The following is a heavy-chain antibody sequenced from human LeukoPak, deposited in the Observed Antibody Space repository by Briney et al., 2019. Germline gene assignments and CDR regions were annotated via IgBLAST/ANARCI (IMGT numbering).Heavy chain of an antibody. CDR1: RFTFSTYS. V-gene: IGHV3-48*04. D-gene: IGHD1-7*01. CDR3: ARMNYVSSGWEAPFDS. J-gene: IGHJ4*02. Sequence: RPGGSLRLSWAASRFTFSTYSMSWVRQTPGGGLEWVSYISTSGSRIDYADSVKGRFTTSKDNANNSLYLQMNSLSAEDTAVYYCARMNYVSSGWEAPFDSWGQGTLVTVSS. CDR2: ISTSGSRI.